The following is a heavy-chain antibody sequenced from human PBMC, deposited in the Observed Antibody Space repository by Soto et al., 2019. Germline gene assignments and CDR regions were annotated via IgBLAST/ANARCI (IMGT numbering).Heavy chain of an antibody. J-gene: IGHJ4*02. CDR3: AKALGELSPESFDY. V-gene: IGHV3-30*18. CDR1: GFTFSSYG. Sequence: QVQLVESGGGVVQPGRSLRLSCAASGFTFSSYGMHWVRQAPGTGLAWVAISSYDGNNQYYADSVKGRFTISRDNFKNTLYLQRNSLRAEDTAVYYCAKALGELSPESFDYWGQGILVTVAS. D-gene: IGHD3-16*02. CDR2: SSYDGNNQ.